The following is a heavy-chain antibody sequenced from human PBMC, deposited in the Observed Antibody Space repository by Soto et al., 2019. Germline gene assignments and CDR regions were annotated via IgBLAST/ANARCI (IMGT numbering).Heavy chain of an antibody. J-gene: IGHJ6*03. Sequence: EVQLVESGGGLVQPGRSLRLSCAASGFTFHDYAIHWVRQAPGKGLEWVSGITWNGGSMGYADSVQGRFSISRDNSRNSLYLTMKSMNAQDTALSCCAIAPLIAAASVNNHYSYMDVWGKGTVVTVS. CDR2: ITWNGGSM. V-gene: IGHV3-9*01. D-gene: IGHD6-25*01. CDR3: AIAPLIAAASVNNHYSYMDV. CDR1: GFTFHDYA.